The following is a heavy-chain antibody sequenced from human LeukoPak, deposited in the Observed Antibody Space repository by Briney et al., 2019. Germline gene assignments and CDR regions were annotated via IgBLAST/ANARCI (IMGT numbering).Heavy chain of an antibody. CDR1: GGSFSGYY. CDR2: TNHSGST. CDR3: ARVADTAMVNFDY. Sequence: SETLSLTCAVYGGSFSGYYWSWIRQPPGKGLEWIGETNHSGSTNYNPSLKSRVTISVDTSKNQFSLKLSSVTAADTAVYYCARVADTAMVNFDYWGQGTLVTVSS. V-gene: IGHV4-34*01. D-gene: IGHD5-18*01. J-gene: IGHJ4*02.